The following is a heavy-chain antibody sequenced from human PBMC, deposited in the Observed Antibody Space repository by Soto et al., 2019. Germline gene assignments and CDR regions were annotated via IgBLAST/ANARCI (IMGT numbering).Heavy chain of an antibody. CDR3: ARGRQWLDD. J-gene: IGHJ4*02. Sequence: QVQLQESGPGLVKPSETLSLTCTVSGGSVSGYYWSWIRQPPGKGLEWIGYIYYSGSTNYNPSLKSRVTISLDTSKNQFSLKLSSVTAADTAVYYCARGRQWLDDWGQGTLVTVSS. CDR1: GGSVSGYY. CDR2: IYYSGST. D-gene: IGHD6-19*01. V-gene: IGHV4-59*02.